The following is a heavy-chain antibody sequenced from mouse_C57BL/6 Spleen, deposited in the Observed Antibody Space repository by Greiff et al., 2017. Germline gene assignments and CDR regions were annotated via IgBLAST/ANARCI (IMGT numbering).Heavy chain of an antibody. J-gene: IGHJ4*01. CDR2: INPRDGGT. V-gene: IGHV1-53*01. CDR3: ARQGYYGNIYAMDD. Sequence: VQLQQPGPELVKPGASVTLSCTASGYSFTSYWLHWVKQRPGQGLEWIGNINPRDGGTNYNAKFKSKATLTVDKSTSKAYMQLSCLTSEDSAVYYCARQGYYGNIYAMDDWGQGTSVTVSS. CDR1: GYSFTSYW. D-gene: IGHD2-1*01.